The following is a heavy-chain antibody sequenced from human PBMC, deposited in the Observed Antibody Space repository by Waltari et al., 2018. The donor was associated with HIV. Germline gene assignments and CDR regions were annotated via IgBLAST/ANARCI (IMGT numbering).Heavy chain of an antibody. CDR3: ATLNQVAAILPAYYSDGMDV. D-gene: IGHD2-15*01. CDR2: INPNSGGT. J-gene: IGHJ6*02. Sequence: QVQLVQSGAEVKKPGASVKVSCKASGYTFTGYYMHWVRQAPGQGLEWMGRINPNSGGTNYAQKFQGRVTMTRDTTTRTAYRELSRLRSDDTAVYYCATLNQVAAILPAYYSDGMDVWGQGTTVTVSS. CDR1: GYTFTGYY. V-gene: IGHV1-2*06.